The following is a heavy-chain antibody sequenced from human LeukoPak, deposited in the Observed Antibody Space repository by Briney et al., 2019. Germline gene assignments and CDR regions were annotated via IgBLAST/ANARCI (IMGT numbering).Heavy chain of an antibody. CDR1: GGSISSYY. D-gene: IGHD6-19*01. J-gene: IGHJ4*02. V-gene: IGHV4-59*01. Sequence: PSETLSLTCTVSGGSISSYYWSWIRQPPGKGLEWIGYIYYSGSTNHNPSLKSRVTISVDTSKNQISLKLSSVTAADTAVYYCARGSRGRQWLGDYWGQGTLVTVSS. CDR2: IYYSGST. CDR3: ARGSRGRQWLGDY.